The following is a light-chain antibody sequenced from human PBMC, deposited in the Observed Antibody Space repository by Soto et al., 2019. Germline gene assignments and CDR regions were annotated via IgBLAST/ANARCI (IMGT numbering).Light chain of an antibody. Sequence: QSVLTQPPSASGTPGQRVTISCSGSSSNIGSNTVNWHQQLPGTAPKLLIYSHNQRPSGVPDRFSGSKSGTSASLAISGLQSEDEADYYCAAWDDSLNGYVFGTGTKLTVL. V-gene: IGLV1-44*01. CDR1: SSNIGSNT. CDR2: SHN. J-gene: IGLJ1*01. CDR3: AAWDDSLNGYV.